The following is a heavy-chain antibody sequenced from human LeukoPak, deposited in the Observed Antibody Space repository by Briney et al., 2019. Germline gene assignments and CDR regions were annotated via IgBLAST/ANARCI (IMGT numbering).Heavy chain of an antibody. D-gene: IGHD4-23*01. V-gene: IGHV3-11*06. CDR2: ISSSSSYT. CDR3: ARDAVNIFDY. J-gene: IGHJ4*02. Sequence: GGSLRLSCAASGFTLSSYWMHWIRQAPGKGLEWVSYISSSSSYTNYADSVKGRFTISRDNAKNSLYLQMNSLRAEDTAVYYCARDAVNIFDYWGQGTLVTVSS. CDR1: GFTLSSYW.